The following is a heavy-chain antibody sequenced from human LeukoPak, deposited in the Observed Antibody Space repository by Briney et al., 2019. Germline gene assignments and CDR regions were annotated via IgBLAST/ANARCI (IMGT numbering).Heavy chain of an antibody. D-gene: IGHD3-22*01. CDR1: GYTFTGYY. CDR2: INPNSGGT. J-gene: IGHJ4*02. CDR3: ARVSHAYYYDSSGYHHFDY. V-gene: IGHV1-2*06. Sequence: GASVKVSCKVSGYTFTGYYMHWVRQAPGQGLEWMGRINPNSGGTNYAQKFQGRVTMTRDTSISTAYMELSRLRSDDTAVYYCARVSHAYYYDSSGYHHFDYWGQGTLVTVSS.